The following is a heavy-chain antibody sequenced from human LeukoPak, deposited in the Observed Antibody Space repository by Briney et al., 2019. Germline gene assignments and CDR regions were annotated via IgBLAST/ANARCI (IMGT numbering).Heavy chain of an antibody. CDR2: INPNSGGT. V-gene: IGHV1-2*02. CDR3: ARPPSGSYSSDY. J-gene: IGHJ4*02. Sequence: VASVKVSCKASGYTFTGYYMHWVRQAPGQGLEWMGWINPNSGGTNYAQKFQGRVTMTRDTSISTAYMELSRLRSDDTAVYYCARPPSGSYSSDYWGQGTLVTVSS. CDR1: GYTFTGYY. D-gene: IGHD1-26*01.